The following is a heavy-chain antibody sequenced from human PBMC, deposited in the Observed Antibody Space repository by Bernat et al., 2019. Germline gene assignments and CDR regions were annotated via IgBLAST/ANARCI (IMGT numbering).Heavy chain of an antibody. CDR1: GGSISSSSYY. Sequence: QLQLQESGPGLVKPSETLSLTCTVSGGSISSSSYYWGWIRQPPGKGLEWIASIYFSGSTYYNPSLKSRVNLSVETSKNQFSLRLRSVTATDTAVYYCARLYYDSSGYYWFDPWGQGTLVTVSS. CDR2: IYFSGST. D-gene: IGHD3-22*01. J-gene: IGHJ5*02. CDR3: ARLYYDSSGYYWFDP. V-gene: IGHV4-39*01.